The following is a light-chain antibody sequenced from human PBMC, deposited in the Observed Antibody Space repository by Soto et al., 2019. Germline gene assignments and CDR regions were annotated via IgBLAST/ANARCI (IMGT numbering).Light chain of an antibody. Sequence: EIVMTHSPLSLPFTPGEPASISCSCSQRLLHSNGFNYLDWYLQKPGQSPQLLIYMGSNRASGVPDRFSGSGSGTDFTLKISRVEAEDVGVYYCMQAVQTPWTFGQGTKVDIK. J-gene: IGKJ1*01. V-gene: IGKV2-28*01. CDR2: MGS. CDR1: QRLLHSNGFNY. CDR3: MQAVQTPWT.